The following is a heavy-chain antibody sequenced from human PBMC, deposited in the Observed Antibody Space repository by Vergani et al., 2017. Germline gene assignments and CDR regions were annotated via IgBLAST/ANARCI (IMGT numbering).Heavy chain of an antibody. CDR3: TTDHHDCWSGHFWGNYYYYYGMDV. Sequence: EVQLVESGGGLVKPGGSLRLSCAASGFTFSNAWMSWVRQAPGKGLEWVGRIKSKTDGGTTDYAAPVKGRFTISREDSKNTLYLQMNSLKTEDTAVYYCTTDHHDCWSGHFWGNYYYYYGMDVWGQGTTVTVSS. CDR1: GFTFSNAW. CDR2: IKSKTDGGTT. J-gene: IGHJ6*02. V-gene: IGHV3-15*01. D-gene: IGHD3-3*01.